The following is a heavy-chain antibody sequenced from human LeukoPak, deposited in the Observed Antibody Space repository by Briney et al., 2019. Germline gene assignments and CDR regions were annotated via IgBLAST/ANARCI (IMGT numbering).Heavy chain of an antibody. D-gene: IGHD3-10*01. V-gene: IGHV3-23*01. CDR1: GFTFSSYA. J-gene: IGHJ4*02. CDR2: ISGGGSST. Sequence: PGGSLRLSCAASGFTFSSYAMSWVRQAPGKGLEWASAISGGGSSTHYADSVKGRFTISRDNSKNTLYLQMNSLRAEDTAVYYCARVKDSGPDDYWGQGTLVTVSS. CDR3: ARVKDSGPDDY.